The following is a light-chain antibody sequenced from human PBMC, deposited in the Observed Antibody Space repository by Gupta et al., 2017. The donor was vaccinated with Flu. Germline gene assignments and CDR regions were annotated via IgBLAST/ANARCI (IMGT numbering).Light chain of an antibody. CDR2: DA. CDR3: QQYHNWPPLT. Sequence: EIVMTQSPATLSVSLGERATLSCRTSQSGRSNLAWLQQKPGRAPRILIYDAYSGSGTEFTLTITSRQSEDCAVYYCQQYHNWPPLTFGAGTKVEIK. CDR1: QSGRSN. J-gene: IGKJ4*01. V-gene: IGKV3-15*01.